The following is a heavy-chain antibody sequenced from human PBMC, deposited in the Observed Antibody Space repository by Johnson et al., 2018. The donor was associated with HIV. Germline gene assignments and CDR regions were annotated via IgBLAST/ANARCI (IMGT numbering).Heavy chain of an antibody. CDR3: AREWGVITFGGVIPRNAFDI. V-gene: IGHV3-33*01. CDR2: IWYDGSNK. CDR1: GFTFSSHG. Sequence: VQLVESGGGVVQPGRSLRLSCAASGFTFSSHGMHWVRQAPVKGLEWAAVIWYDGSNKFFADSVKGRFAISRDNSKNTLHLQMNSLRAEDTAVYYCAREWGVITFGGVIPRNAFDIWGQGTMVTVSS. D-gene: IGHD3-16*02. J-gene: IGHJ3*02.